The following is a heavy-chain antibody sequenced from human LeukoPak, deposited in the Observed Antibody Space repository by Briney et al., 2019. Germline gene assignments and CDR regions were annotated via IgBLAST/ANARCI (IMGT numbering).Heavy chain of an antibody. CDR1: GFTFSSYW. CDR2: INSDGGTT. Sequence: GSLRLSCAASGFTFSSYWMHWVRQAPGKGLVWVSRINSDGGTTSYADSVKGRFTISRDNAKNTLYLQMNSLRAEDTAVYYCARGFGSGSSIPFDYWGQGTLVTVSS. D-gene: IGHD3-10*01. CDR3: ARGFGSGSSIPFDY. J-gene: IGHJ4*02. V-gene: IGHV3-74*01.